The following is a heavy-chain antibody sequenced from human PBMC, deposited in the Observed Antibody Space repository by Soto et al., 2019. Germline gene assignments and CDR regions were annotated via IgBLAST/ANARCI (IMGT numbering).Heavy chain of an antibody. V-gene: IGHV5-51*01. CDR2: IYPGDSDS. J-gene: IGHJ4*02. D-gene: IGHD3-22*01. CDR3: ARVSSDSSGFDFDS. Sequence: GEFLKISLYGSGYTFSDHWIGLVRPVPGKGLEWNGIIYPGDSDSRYSPSFQGQVTISADTSISTAYLHWSSLKASDSALFYCARVSSDSSGFDFDSWGQGTLVTAPQ. CDR1: GYTFSDHW.